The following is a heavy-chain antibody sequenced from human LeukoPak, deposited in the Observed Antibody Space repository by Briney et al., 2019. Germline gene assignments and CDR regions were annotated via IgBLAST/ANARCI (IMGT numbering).Heavy chain of an antibody. D-gene: IGHD3-10*01. V-gene: IGHV3-48*01. CDR2: ISSSSSTI. J-gene: IGHJ4*02. CDR3: ARVVSDSGSYLH. CDR1: GFTFSGYS. Sequence: GGSLRLSCAASGFTFSGYSMNWVRQAPGKGLEWFSYISSSSSTIHYADSVKGRFTISRDNVKNSLYLQMNSLRGEDTAVYYCARVVSDSGSYLHWGQGTLVTVSS.